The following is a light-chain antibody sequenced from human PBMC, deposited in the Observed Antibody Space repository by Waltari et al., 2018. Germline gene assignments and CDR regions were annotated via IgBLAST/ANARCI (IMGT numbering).Light chain of an antibody. CDR2: GAS. V-gene: IGKV3-15*01. J-gene: IGKJ4*01. CDR3: QQYNDWLT. Sequence: EIVMTQSPATLSVSPGERATLSCRASQSVNSNLAWYQQKPGQAPRLPIHGASTRATGFPARFSGSGSGTEFTLTISSLQSEDFAVYYCQQYNDWLTFGGGTKVEIK. CDR1: QSVNSN.